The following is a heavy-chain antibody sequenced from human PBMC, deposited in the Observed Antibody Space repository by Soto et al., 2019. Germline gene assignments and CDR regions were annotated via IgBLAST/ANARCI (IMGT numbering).Heavy chain of an antibody. CDR3: ASDLGGSSADDGADY. CDR2: ITSDGSNE. Sequence: VQLVESGGGLVQPGRSLRLSCAASGFTFSTYDMHWVRQAPGKGLEWVAGITSDGSNEDYADSVKGRFTISRDNAKNTLYVQMNSLRAEDTAVYYCASDLGGSSADDGADYWGQGTLVTVSS. CDR1: GFTFSTYD. D-gene: IGHD2-15*01. V-gene: IGHV3-30*03. J-gene: IGHJ4*02.